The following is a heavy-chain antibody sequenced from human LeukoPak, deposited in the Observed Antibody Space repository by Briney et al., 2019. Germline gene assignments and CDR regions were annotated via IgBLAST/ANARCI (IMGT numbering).Heavy chain of an antibody. CDR2: IFNTGST. CDR1: GGSISSYY. Sequence: SETLSLTCTVSGGSISSYYWSWIRQPPGNGLEWIGYIFNTGSTNYHPSLKSRVTISVDTSKNQFSLKLRSVTAADTAVYYCARFSGWSFFFDYWGQGTLVTVSS. V-gene: IGHV4-59*01. D-gene: IGHD6-19*01. J-gene: IGHJ4*02. CDR3: ARFSGWSFFFDY.